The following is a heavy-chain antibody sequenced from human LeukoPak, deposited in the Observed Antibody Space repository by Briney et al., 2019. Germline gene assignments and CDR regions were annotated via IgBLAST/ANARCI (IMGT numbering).Heavy chain of an antibody. V-gene: IGHV1-18*01. CDR2: ISAYNGNT. CDR1: GYTFTSYG. D-gene: IGHD3-22*01. Sequence: ASVKASCKASGYTFTSYGISWVRQAPGQGLEWMGWISAYNGNTNYAQKLQGRVTMTTDTSTCTAYMELRSLRSDDTAVYYCARDRYDSSGYYPAPDWFDPWGQGTLVTVSS. CDR3: ARDRYDSSGYYPAPDWFDP. J-gene: IGHJ5*02.